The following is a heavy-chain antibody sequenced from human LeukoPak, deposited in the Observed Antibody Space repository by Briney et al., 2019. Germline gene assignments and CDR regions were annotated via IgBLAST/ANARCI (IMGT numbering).Heavy chain of an antibody. V-gene: IGHV1-46*01. Sequence: ASVKVSCKASGYTFTSYYMHWVRQAPGQGLEWMGIINPSGGSTSYAQKFQGRVTMTRDTSTSTVYMELSSLRAEDTAVYYCGRVDSSGYYYDAFDIWGQGTMVTVSS. CDR2: INPSGGST. CDR3: GRVDSSGYYYDAFDI. J-gene: IGHJ3*02. D-gene: IGHD3-22*01. CDR1: GYTFTSYY.